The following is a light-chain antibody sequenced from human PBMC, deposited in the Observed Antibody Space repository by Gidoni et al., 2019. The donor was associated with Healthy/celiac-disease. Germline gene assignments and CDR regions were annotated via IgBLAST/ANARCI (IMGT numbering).Light chain of an antibody. Sequence: DIVMTQSPLSLPVPPGEPASISCRSSQSLLHSNGYNYLDWYLQKPGQSPQLLIYLGSNRASGVPDRFSGSGSGTDFTLKISRVEAEDVGVYYCMQALQTPATFXXXTRLEIK. CDR2: LGS. CDR3: MQALQTPAT. V-gene: IGKV2-28*01. CDR1: QSLLHSNGYNY. J-gene: IGKJ5*01.